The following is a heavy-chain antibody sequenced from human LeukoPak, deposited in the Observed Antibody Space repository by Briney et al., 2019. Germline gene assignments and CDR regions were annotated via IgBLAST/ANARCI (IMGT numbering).Heavy chain of an antibody. D-gene: IGHD5-18*01. CDR2: IIPTFGTA. V-gene: IGHV1-69*05. Sequence: SVKVSCRASGGTFSSYAISWVRQAPGQGLEWMGGIIPTFGTANYAQKFQGRVTITTDESTSTAYMELSSLRSEDTAVYYCARGIQLWYNWFDPWGQGTLVTVSS. J-gene: IGHJ5*02. CDR3: ARGIQLWYNWFDP. CDR1: GGTFSSYA.